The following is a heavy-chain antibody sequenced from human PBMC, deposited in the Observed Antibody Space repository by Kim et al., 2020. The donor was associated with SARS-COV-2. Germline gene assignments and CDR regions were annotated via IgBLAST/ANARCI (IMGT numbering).Heavy chain of an antibody. J-gene: IGHJ5*01. V-gene: IGHV3-33*01. Sequence: GGSLRLSCAASGFTFSSYGMHWVRQAPGKGLEWVAVIWNDGSNKYNPDPVKGQFTFSGDNSKTTRYLQWTTWGAGNPAGYSVAGNALSRLLSWG. CDR3: AGNALSRLLS. D-gene: IGHD2-15*01. CDR2: IWNDGSNK. CDR1: GFTFSSYG.